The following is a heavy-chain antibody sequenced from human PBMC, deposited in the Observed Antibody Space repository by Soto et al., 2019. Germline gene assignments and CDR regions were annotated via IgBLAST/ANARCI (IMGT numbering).Heavy chain of an antibody. J-gene: IGHJ4*02. CDR2: ISGSGGRT. CDR3: AKTLLSTSWYGLHDY. D-gene: IGHD6-13*01. CDR1: EFTFSSYA. V-gene: IGHV3-23*01. Sequence: LRLSCAASEFTFSSYAMSWVRQAPGKGLEWVSTISGSGGRTYYADSVKGRFTISRDNSRNTLHLQMNSLRVEDTALYYCAKTLLSTSWYGLHDYVSQGTLVTVSS.